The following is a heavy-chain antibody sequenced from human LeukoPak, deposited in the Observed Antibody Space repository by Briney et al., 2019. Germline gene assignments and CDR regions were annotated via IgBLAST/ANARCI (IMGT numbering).Heavy chain of an antibody. J-gene: IGHJ4*02. CDR1: GGSISSSSYY. Sequence: SETLSLTCTVSGGSISSSSYYWGWIRQPPGKGLERIGEINHSGSTNYNPSLKSRVTISVDTSKNQFSLKLSSVTAADTAVYYCASRKVGATTRFDYWGQGTLVTVSS. CDR2: INHSGST. V-gene: IGHV4-39*07. D-gene: IGHD1-26*01. CDR3: ASRKVGATTRFDY.